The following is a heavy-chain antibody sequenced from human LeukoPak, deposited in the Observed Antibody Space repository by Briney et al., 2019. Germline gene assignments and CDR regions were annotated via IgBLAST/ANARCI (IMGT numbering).Heavy chain of an antibody. CDR2: ISWNGATF. CDR1: GFTFDDYA. J-gene: IGHJ6*03. CDR3: ARDRIEQQRTLGRSTNYYSYYYMDI. V-gene: IGHV3-9*01. Sequence: PGGSLRLSCAASGFTFDDYAMHWVRQAPGKGLEWVSGISWNGATFYYADSVKGRFTISRDNAKNSLYVQMNSLRVEDTAVYYCARDRIEQQRTLGRSTNYYSYYYMDIWGKGTTVTVSS. D-gene: IGHD6-13*01.